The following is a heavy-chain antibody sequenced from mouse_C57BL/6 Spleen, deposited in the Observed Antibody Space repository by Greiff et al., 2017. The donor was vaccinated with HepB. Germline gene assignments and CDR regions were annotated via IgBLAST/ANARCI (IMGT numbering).Heavy chain of an antibody. CDR3: ALYYDYEGYFDV. Sequence: VQLQQSGAELARPGASVKMSCKASGYTFTSYTMHWVKQRPGQGLEWIGYINPSSGYTKYNQKFKDKATLTADESSSTAYMQLSSLTSEDSAVYYCALYYDYEGYFDVWGTGTTVTVSS. D-gene: IGHD2-4*01. J-gene: IGHJ1*03. CDR1: GYTFTSYT. CDR2: INPSSGYT. V-gene: IGHV1-4*01.